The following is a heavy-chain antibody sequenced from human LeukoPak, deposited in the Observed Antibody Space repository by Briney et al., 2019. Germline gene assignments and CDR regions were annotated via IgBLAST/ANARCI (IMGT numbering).Heavy chain of an antibody. J-gene: IGHJ4*02. CDR3: VKDPRRKGLVGYSDGPIDY. CDR2: ISYDGINR. D-gene: IGHD5-18*01. CDR1: GLPLSSKA. Sequence: GGPLRPSCPVSGLPLSSKALPGVGKAPGKGLKGAAVISYDGINRYYAASVKGRLTISRDTSKNTLYLQMNSLRTEETAMYYCVKDPRRKGLVGYSDGPIDYWGQGTLVTVSS. V-gene: IGHV3-30*18.